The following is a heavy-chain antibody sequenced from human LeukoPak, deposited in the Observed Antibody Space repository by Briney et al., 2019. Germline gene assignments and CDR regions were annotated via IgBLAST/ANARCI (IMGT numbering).Heavy chain of an antibody. Sequence: PAGGSLRLSCAASGFTFSSYWMSWVRQAPGKGLEWVANIKQDGSEKYYVDSVKGRFTISRDNAKNSLYLQMNSLRAEDTAVYYCARDMVVRGVTDAFDIWGQGTMVTVSS. CDR1: GFTFSSYW. D-gene: IGHD3-10*01. V-gene: IGHV3-7*01. CDR3: ARDMVVRGVTDAFDI. CDR2: IKQDGSEK. J-gene: IGHJ3*02.